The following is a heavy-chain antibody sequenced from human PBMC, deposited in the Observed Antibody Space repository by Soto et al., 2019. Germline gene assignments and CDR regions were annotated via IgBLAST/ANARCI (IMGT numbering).Heavy chain of an antibody. Sequence: ASVKVSCKASGYTFTSYAMHWVRQAPGQRLEWMGWINAGNGNTKYSQKFQGRVTITRDTSASTAYMELSSLRSEDTAVYYCARRGSSWPHYYSDYWGQGTLVTVSS. CDR2: INAGNGNT. J-gene: IGHJ4*02. V-gene: IGHV1-3*01. D-gene: IGHD6-13*01. CDR1: GYTFTSYA. CDR3: ARRGSSWPHYYSDY.